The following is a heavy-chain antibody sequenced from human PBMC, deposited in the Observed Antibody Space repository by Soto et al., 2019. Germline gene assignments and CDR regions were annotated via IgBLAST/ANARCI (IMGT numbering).Heavy chain of an antibody. J-gene: IGHJ6*02. CDR2: FDPEDGET. CDR3: ATPSYSRLIYYYYYGMDV. Sequence: GASVKVSCKVSGYTLTELSMHWVRQAPGKGLEWMGGFDPEDGETIYAQKFQGRVTMTEDTSTDTAYMELSSLRSEDTAVYYCATPSYSRLIYYYYYGMDVWGQGTTVTVSS. D-gene: IGHD2-21*01. CDR1: GYTLTELS. V-gene: IGHV1-24*01.